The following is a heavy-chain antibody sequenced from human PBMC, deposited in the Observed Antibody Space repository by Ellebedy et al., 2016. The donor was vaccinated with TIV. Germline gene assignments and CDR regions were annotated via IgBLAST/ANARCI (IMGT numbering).Heavy chain of an antibody. CDR2: IYYSGST. Sequence: MPSETLSLTCTVSGGSISSYYWSWIRQPPGKGLEWIGYIYYSGSTNYNPSLKSRVTISVDTSKNQFSLKLSSVIAADTAVYYRARGGYFDYWGQGTLVTVSS. J-gene: IGHJ4*02. CDR1: GGSISSYY. D-gene: IGHD2-15*01. CDR3: ARGGYFDY. V-gene: IGHV4-59*01.